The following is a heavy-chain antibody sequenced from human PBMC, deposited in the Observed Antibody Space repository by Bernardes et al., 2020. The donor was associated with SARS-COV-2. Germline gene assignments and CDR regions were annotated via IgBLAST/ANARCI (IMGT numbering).Heavy chain of an antibody. D-gene: IGHD2-2*01. V-gene: IGHV1-69*13. Sequence: SVKVSCKASGGTFSSYAISWVRQAPGQGLEWMGRIIPIFGTANYAQKFQGRVTITADESTSTAYMELSSLRSEDTAVYYCARAPRYCSSTSCYGVYYYYGIDSWGQGTPVTVSS. CDR1: GGTFSSYA. J-gene: IGHJ6*02. CDR2: IIPIFGTA. CDR3: ARAPRYCSSTSCYGVYYYYGIDS.